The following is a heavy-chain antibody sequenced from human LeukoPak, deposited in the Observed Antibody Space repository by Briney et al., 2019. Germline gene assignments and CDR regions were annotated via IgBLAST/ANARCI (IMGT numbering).Heavy chain of an antibody. D-gene: IGHD3-10*01. CDR1: GFTFSSYA. J-gene: IGHJ4*02. CDR2: ISYDGSNK. V-gene: IGHV3-30-3*01. Sequence: GGSLRLSCAASGFTFSSYAMHWVRQAPGKGLEWVAVISYDGSNKYYADSVKGRFTISRDNSKNTLYLQMNSLRPGDSAVYYCARSAVRGVACDYWGQGTLLTVSS. CDR3: ARSAVRGVACDY.